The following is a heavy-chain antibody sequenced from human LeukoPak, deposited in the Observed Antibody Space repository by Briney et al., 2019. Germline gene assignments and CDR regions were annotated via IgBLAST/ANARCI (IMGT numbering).Heavy chain of an antibody. CDR3: ARRGRFTAPGIAVAGKAFDI. Sequence: SETLSLTCAVYGGSFSGYYWSWIRQPPGKGLEWLGEINHSGSTNYNPSLKSRVTISVDTSKNQFSLKLSSVTAADTAVYYCARRGRFTAPGIAVAGKAFDIWGQGTMVTVSS. V-gene: IGHV4-34*01. CDR1: GGSFSGYY. CDR2: INHSGST. J-gene: IGHJ3*02. D-gene: IGHD6-19*01.